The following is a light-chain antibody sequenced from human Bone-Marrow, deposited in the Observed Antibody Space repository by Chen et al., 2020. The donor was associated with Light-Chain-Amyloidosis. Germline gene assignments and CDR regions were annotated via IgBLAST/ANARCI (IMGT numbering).Light chain of an antibody. CDR2: NDD. CDR1: SSNIGSNI. Sequence: QSVLTQPPSTSGTPGQTVTITCSGSSSNIGSNIVTWYQHLPGAAPPLLIYNDDKRPSGVPDRFSASWSGTSASLAISGLQSGDEGDYHCATWDDRLIGYVFGSGTEVTVL. V-gene: IGLV1-44*01. J-gene: IGLJ1*01. CDR3: ATWDDRLIGYV.